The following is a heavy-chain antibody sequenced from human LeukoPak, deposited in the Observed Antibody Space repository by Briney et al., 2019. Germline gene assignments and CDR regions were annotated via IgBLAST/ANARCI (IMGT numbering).Heavy chain of an antibody. D-gene: IGHD3-22*01. CDR3: ARDQGYDSSGPDY. CDR2: ISSDGSIK. CDR1: KFTFSHYG. V-gene: IGHV3-30*03. J-gene: IGHJ4*02. Sequence: GGSLRLSCTASKFTFSHYGMQWVRQAPGKGLERVAVISSDGSIKVYADSVKGRFTISRDNSKNTLYLQMNSLRAEDTAVYYCARDQGYDSSGPDYWGQGTLVTVS.